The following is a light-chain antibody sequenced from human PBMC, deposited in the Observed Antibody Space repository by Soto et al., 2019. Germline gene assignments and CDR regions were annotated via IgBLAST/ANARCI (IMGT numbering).Light chain of an antibody. V-gene: IGKV3-20*01. CDR3: QQYGSSPPWT. CDR2: GAS. Sequence: EIVLAQSPGTLSLSPGERATLSCRASQSVSSSYLAWYQHKPGQARRLLIYGASSRATGIPDRFSGSGSGTDFTLTISRLEPEDFAVYYCQQYGSSPPWTFGQGTKVEIK. CDR1: QSVSSSY. J-gene: IGKJ1*01.